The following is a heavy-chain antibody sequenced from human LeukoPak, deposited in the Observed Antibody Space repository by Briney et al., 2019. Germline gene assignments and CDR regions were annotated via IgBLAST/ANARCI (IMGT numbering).Heavy chain of an antibody. J-gene: IGHJ3*02. CDR3: ASSDSRYSSGWDAFDI. Sequence: ASVKVSCKASGYTFTSYAMHWVRQAPGQRLEWMGWINAGNGNTKYSQKFQGRVTMTTDTSTSTAYMELRSLRSDDTAVYYCASSDSRYSSGWDAFDIWGQGTMVTVSS. CDR1: GYTFTSYA. V-gene: IGHV1-3*01. D-gene: IGHD6-19*01. CDR2: INAGNGNT.